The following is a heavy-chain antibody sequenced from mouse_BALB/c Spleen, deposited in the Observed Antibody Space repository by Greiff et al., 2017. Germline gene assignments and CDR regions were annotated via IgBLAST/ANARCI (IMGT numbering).Heavy chain of an antibody. CDR1: GFTFSDFY. V-gene: IGHV7-1*02. CDR2: IRNIANYYTT. Sequence: EVQVVESGGGLVQPGGSLRLSCATSGFTFSDFYMDWVRQPPGKRLEWIAAIRNIANYYTTEYSASVKGRFIVARDTSPSILYLQRNALRAGDTAIYYSARDGGPWGEGTTLTVSS. J-gene: IGHJ2*01. CDR3: ARDGGP.